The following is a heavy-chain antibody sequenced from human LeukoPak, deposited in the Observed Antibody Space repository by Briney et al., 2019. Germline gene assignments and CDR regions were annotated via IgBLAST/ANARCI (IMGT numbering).Heavy chain of an antibody. D-gene: IGHD2-15*01. CDR1: GFTFSSYG. V-gene: IGHV3-30*18. CDR3: AKDGSNRNHYCMDV. CDR2: ISYDGSNK. J-gene: IGHJ6*03. Sequence: GGSLRLSCAASGFTFSSYGMHWVRQAPGKGLEWVAVISYDGSNKYYADSVKGRFTISRDNSKNTLYLQMNSLRAEDTAVYYCAKDGSNRNHYCMDVWGKGTTVTVSS.